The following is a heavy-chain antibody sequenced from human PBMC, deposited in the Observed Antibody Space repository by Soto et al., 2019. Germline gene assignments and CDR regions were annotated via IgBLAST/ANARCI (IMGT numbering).Heavy chain of an antibody. J-gene: IGHJ6*02. D-gene: IGHD6-25*01. CDR1: GGSISSGDYC. CDR2: IYYSGST. V-gene: IGHV4-30-4*01. CDR3: ARDRQEADYYYYGMDV. Sequence: SETLSLTCTVSGGSISSGDYCWSWIRQPPGKGLEWIGYIYYSGSTYYNPSLKSRVTISVDTSKNQFSLKLSSVTAADTAVYYCARDRQEADYYYYGMDVWGQGTTVTVSS.